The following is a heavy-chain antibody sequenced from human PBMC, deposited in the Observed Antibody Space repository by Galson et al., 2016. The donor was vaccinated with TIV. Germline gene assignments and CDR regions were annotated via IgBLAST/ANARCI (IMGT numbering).Heavy chain of an antibody. J-gene: IGHJ4*02. D-gene: IGHD3-10*01. CDR1: GGTFSNFV. Sequence: SVKVSCNASGGTFSNFVISWVRQAPGQGLEWMGSINPIFGTANYAQKFQGRVTITADTSTSTIYMELSSLRSEDTAVYYCARGRGYYFGSGSSYSDYWGQGSLVTVSS. CDR3: ARGRGYYFGSGSSYSDY. CDR2: INPIFGTA. V-gene: IGHV1-69*06.